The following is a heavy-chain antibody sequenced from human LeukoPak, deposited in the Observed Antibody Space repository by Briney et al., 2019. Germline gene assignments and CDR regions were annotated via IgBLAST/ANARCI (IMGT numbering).Heavy chain of an antibody. CDR1: GYSFTSYW. D-gene: IGHD6-13*01. V-gene: IGHV5-51*01. Sequence: VESLEIPCQGSGYSFTSYWIGWVRPMPRKGLEWMGIIYPGDSDTRYSPSFQGQVTISADKSISTAYLQWSSLQAADTAMYYCARRSEQQLAPAVDYWGQGTLVTVSS. J-gene: IGHJ4*02. CDR3: ARRSEQQLAPAVDY. CDR2: IYPGDSDT.